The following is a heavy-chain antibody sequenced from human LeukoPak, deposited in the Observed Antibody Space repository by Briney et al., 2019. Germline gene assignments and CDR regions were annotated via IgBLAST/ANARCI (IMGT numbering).Heavy chain of an antibody. D-gene: IGHD6-19*01. Sequence: PRASVKVSCKASGYTFTDYYMHWVRQAPGQTFEWLAWINPKSGDTHYTQKSQGRVTVTTDTSITSVYMELSGLQSDDTAVYYCVRDLTGGSGDWGQGTLVTVSS. J-gene: IGHJ4*02. CDR1: GYTFTDYY. V-gene: IGHV1-2*02. CDR2: INPKSGDT. CDR3: VRDLTGGSGD.